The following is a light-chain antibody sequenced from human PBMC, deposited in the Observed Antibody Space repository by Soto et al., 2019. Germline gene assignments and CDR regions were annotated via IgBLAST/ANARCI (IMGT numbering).Light chain of an antibody. CDR1: SSDVGGYNY. V-gene: IGLV2-11*01. J-gene: IGLJ2*01. Sequence: QSALTQPRSVSGSRGQSVTISCTGTSSDVGGYNYVSWYQHHPGKAPKLMIYDVNRRPSGVPDRFSGSKSGNTASLTISGLQAEDEGDYSCCSYAGSYTVVFGGGTQLTVL. CDR2: DVN. CDR3: CSYAGSYTVV.